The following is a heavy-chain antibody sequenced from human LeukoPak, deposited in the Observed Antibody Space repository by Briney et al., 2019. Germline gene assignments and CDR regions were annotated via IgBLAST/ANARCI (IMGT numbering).Heavy chain of an antibody. CDR2: IYYSGST. CDR3: ARDFSQGGLELNSRNSVY. D-gene: IGHD1-7*01. Sequence: SETLSLTCTVSGGSISSSSYSWGWIRQPPGKGLEWIGSIYYSGSTYYNPSLKSRVTISVDTSKNSLYLQMNSLRAEDTAVYYCARDFSQGGLELNSRNSVYWGQGTLVTVSS. V-gene: IGHV4-39*02. CDR1: GGSISSSSYS. J-gene: IGHJ4*02.